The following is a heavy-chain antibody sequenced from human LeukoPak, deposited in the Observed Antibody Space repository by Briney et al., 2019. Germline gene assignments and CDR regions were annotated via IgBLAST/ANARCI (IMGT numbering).Heavy chain of an antibody. CDR3: ARGPRHYDYVWGSYRTLVYFDY. J-gene: IGHJ4*02. CDR1: GGSISSYY. Sequence: SETLSLTCTVSGGSISSYYWSWIRQPPGKGLEWIGEINHSGSTNYNPSLKGRVTISVDTSKNQFSLKLSSVTAADTAVYYCARGPRHYDYVWGSYRTLVYFDYWGQGTLVTVSS. CDR2: INHSGST. V-gene: IGHV4-34*01. D-gene: IGHD3-16*02.